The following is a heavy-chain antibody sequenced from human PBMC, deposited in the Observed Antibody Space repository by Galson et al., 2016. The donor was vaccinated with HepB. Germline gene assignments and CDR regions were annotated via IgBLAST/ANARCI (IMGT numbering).Heavy chain of an antibody. V-gene: IGHV3-7*01. Sequence: LRLSCAASGFTFNAHWMNWVRQAPGKGLEWVANIRGDGIVSYYAESVRGRFTISRDNAKNSLYLQMNGLRVDETAAYYCSREMTGSYFDWGQGTLVTVSS. D-gene: IGHD3-10*01. J-gene: IGHJ4*02. CDR1: GFTFNAHW. CDR3: SREMTGSYFD. CDR2: IRGDGIVS.